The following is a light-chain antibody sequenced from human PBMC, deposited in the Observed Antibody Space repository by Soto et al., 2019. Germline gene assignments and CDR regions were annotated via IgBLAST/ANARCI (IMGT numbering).Light chain of an antibody. V-gene: IGLV2-14*01. J-gene: IGLJ1*01. CDR1: SSYVGGYNY. CDR3: SSYTSSSSYD. Sequence: QSVLTQPASVSGSPGQSITISCTGTSSYVGGYNYVSWYQQHPGKAPKLMIYDVSNRPSGVSNRFSGSKSGNTASLTISGLQAEDEADYYCSSYTSSSSYDFGTGTRSPS. CDR2: DVS.